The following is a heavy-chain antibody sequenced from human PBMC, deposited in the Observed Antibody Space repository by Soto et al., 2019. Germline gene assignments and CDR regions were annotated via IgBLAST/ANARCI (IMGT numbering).Heavy chain of an antibody. CDR2: INYNGDT. J-gene: IGHJ4*02. CDR3: ARQVCQWLAPATADY. D-gene: IGHD6-19*01. CDR1: GGSISSTSYR. Sequence: PSETLSLTCTVSGGSISSTSYRWGWIRQPPGKGLEWIGTINYNGDTHYNPSLKSRVTISADTSKSRFSLRLTSVTAADTAMYYCARQVCQWLAPATADYWGQGTRVTVSS. V-gene: IGHV4-39*01.